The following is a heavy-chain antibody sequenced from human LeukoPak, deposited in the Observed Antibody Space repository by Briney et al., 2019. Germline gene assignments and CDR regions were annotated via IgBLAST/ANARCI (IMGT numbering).Heavy chain of an antibody. J-gene: IGHJ5*02. CDR2: IYYSGST. V-gene: IGHV4-59*01. CDR3: ARGGVYDNWFDP. Sequence: TPSETLSLTCTVSGGSISSYYWSWIRQPPGKGLEWIGYIYYSGSTNYNPSLKSRVTISVDTSKNQFSLKLSSVTAADTAVYYCARGGVYDNWFDPWGQGTLVTVSS. CDR1: GGSISSYY. D-gene: IGHD5/OR15-5a*01.